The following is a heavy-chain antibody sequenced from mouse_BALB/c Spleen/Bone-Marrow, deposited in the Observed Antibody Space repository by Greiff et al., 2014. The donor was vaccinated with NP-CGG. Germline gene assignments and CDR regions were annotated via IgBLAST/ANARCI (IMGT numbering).Heavy chain of an antibody. Sequence: VQLKESGGGLVKPGGSLKLSCAASGFTFSDYYMYWVRQTPEKRLEWVATISDGGSYTYYPDSVKGRFTISRDNAKNNLYLQMSSLKSEDTAVYYCANYYGSTWFAYWGQGTLVTVSA. CDR2: ISDGGSYT. D-gene: IGHD1-1*01. CDR3: ANYYGSTWFAY. CDR1: GFTFSDYY. J-gene: IGHJ3*01. V-gene: IGHV5-4*02.